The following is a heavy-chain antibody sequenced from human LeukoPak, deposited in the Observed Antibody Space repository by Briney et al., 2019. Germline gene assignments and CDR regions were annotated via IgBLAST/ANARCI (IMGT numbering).Heavy chain of an antibody. J-gene: IGHJ4*02. CDR2: IRSKNDGGTI. D-gene: IGHD3-22*01. V-gene: IGHV3-15*01. Sequence: GGSLRLSCAASGFTFSNAWMAWIRQAPGKGLEWVGRIRSKNDGGTIGYAAPVKDRFTISRDDSKNTLYLQMNSLEIEDTAVYFCTTDRTMKGYWGQGTLVTVSS. CDR1: GFTFSNAW. CDR3: TTDRTMKGY.